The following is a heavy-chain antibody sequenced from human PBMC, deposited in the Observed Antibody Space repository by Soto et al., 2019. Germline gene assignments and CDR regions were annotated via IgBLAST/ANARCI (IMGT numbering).Heavy chain of an antibody. CDR2: ISYDGSNK. CDR1: GFTFSSYA. D-gene: IGHD3-22*01. Sequence: QVQLVESGGGVVQPGRSLRLSCAASGFTFSSYAMHWVRQAPGKGLEWVAVISYDGSNKYYADSVKGRCTISRDNSKNTLYLQMNSLRAEDTAVYYCARDTMGGLLYAFDIWGQGTMVTVSS. J-gene: IGHJ3*02. CDR3: ARDTMGGLLYAFDI. V-gene: IGHV3-30-3*01.